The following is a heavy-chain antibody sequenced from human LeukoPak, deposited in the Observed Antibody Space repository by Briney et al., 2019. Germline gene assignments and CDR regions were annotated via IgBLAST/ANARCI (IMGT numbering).Heavy chain of an antibody. CDR2: ISSSGSTI. V-gene: IGHV3-48*03. J-gene: IGHJ4*02. Sequence: GGSLRLSCAASGFTFSSYEMNWVRQAPGKGLEWVSYISSSGSTIYYADSVKGRFIISRDNAKSSLYLQMNSLRAEDTAVYYCARDIVVVPAANRLDYWGQGTLVTVSS. CDR3: ARDIVVVPAANRLDY. CDR1: GFTFSSYE. D-gene: IGHD2-2*01.